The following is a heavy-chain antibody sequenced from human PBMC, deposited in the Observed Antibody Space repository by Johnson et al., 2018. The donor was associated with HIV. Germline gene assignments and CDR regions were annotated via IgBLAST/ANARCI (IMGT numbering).Heavy chain of an antibody. Sequence: VQLVESGGGVVQPGRSLRLSCAASGFTVSSNYMSWVRQAPGKGLEWVSVIYSGGSTYYADSVKGRFTISRDNSKNTLYLEMKSLRAEDTAVYYCANARGFDYSTSFIVDDDLDIWGQGTMVTVSS. CDR2: IYSGGST. CDR3: ANARGFDYSTSFIVDDDLDI. D-gene: IGHD6-6*01. J-gene: IGHJ3*02. V-gene: IGHV3-66*02. CDR1: GFTVSSNY.